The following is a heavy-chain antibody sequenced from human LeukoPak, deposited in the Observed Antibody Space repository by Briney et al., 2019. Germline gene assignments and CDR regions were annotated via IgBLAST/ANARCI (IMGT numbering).Heavy chain of an antibody. CDR1: GFTVSSNY. D-gene: IGHD6-13*01. CDR2: IYSGGST. CDR3: AKDRQGSSWYQGSYYYGMDV. J-gene: IGHJ6*02. V-gene: IGHV3-53*05. Sequence: GGSLRLSCAASGFTVSSNYMSWVRQAPGKGLEWVSVIYSGGSTYYADSVKGRFTISRDNSKNTLYLQMNSLRAEDTAVYYCAKDRQGSSWYQGSYYYGMDVWGQGTTVTVSS.